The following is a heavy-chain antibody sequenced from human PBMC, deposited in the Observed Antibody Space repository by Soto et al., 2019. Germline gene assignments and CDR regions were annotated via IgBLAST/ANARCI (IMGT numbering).Heavy chain of an antibody. D-gene: IGHD3-16*02. J-gene: IGHJ5*02. CDR2: ISWNSGIK. CDR1: GFTFKDHA. CDR3: TRGRGALTVVSNWFDP. V-gene: IGHV3-9*01. Sequence: EVQLVESGGGMVQPGKSLKLSCVAIGFTFKDHAMHWIRQVLVKGREGVASISWNSGIKGYADSVKGRFTNSRDNANNYLRLKISSLKGEDTAMYYCTRGRGALTVVSNWFDPWVQGTPVTVAS.